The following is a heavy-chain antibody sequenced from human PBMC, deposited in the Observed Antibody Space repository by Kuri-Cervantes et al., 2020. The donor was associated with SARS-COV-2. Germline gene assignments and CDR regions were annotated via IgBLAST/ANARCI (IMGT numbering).Heavy chain of an antibody. CDR1: GFTFSSYA. D-gene: IGHD3-3*01. CDR3: ARERSGLDY. CDR2: IDGSSGDT. Sequence: GESLKISCAASGFTFSSYAMSWVRQAPGKGLEWVSAIDGSSGDTYYADSVKGRCTISRDNSKNTLYLQMNSLRAEDTAVYYCARERSGLDYWGQGTLVTVSS. V-gene: IGHV3-23*01. J-gene: IGHJ4*02.